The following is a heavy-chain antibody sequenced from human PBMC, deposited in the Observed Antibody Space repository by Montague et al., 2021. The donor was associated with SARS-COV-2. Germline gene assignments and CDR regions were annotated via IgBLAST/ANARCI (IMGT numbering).Heavy chain of an antibody. J-gene: IGHJ4*02. D-gene: IGHD3-10*01. V-gene: IGHV4-4*07. CDR1: GDSITNHY. CDR2: MHFTGKT. Sequence: SETLSLTCSVSGDSITNHYWSWIRQPAGKGLEWIGRMHFTGKTNFSPFFSSRLTTSADTSKNQFSLKLTSVTAADTAIYFRARDRFDFGAGRQGTIDFWGQGTLVTVSS. CDR3: ARDRFDFGAGRQGTIDF.